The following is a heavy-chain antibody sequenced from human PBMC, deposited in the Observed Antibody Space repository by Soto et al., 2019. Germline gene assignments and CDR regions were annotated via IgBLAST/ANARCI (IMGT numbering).Heavy chain of an antibody. CDR3: ARRVVATAFYFDY. Sequence: SETLSLTYTVSGGSISSGGYYWSWIRQHPGKGLEWIGYIYYSGSTYYNPSLKSRVTISVDTSKNQFSLKLSSVTAADTAVYYCARRVVATAFYFDYWGQGTLVTVS. D-gene: IGHD5-12*01. CDR1: GGSISSGGYY. J-gene: IGHJ4*02. V-gene: IGHV4-31*03. CDR2: IYYSGST.